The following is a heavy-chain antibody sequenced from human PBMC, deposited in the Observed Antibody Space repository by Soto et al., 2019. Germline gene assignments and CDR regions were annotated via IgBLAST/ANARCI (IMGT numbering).Heavy chain of an antibody. D-gene: IGHD4-17*01. J-gene: IGHJ4*02. CDR3: ARDGGDYGDPLNFDY. V-gene: IGHV4-59*01. Sequence: SETLSLTRTASGGSISSYYWSWIRQPPGKGLEWIGYIYYSGSTNYIPSLKSRVTISVDTSKNQFSLKLSSVTAADTAVYYCARDGGDYGDPLNFDYWGEGTLVTVSS. CDR2: IYYSGST. CDR1: GGSISSYY.